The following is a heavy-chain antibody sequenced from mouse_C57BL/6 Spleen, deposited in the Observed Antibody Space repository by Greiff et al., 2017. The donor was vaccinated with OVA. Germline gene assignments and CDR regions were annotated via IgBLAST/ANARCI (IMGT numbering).Heavy chain of an antibody. Sequence: QVQLQQPGAELVMPGASVKLSCKASGYTFTSYWMHWVKQRPGQGLEWIGEIDPSDSYINYNQKFKGKSTLTVDKSSSTAYMQLSSLTSEDSAVYYFARSFFDYWGQGTTLTVSS. CDR3: ARSFFDY. D-gene: IGHD1-1*01. CDR2: IDPSDSYI. V-gene: IGHV1-69*01. CDR1: GYTFTSYW. J-gene: IGHJ2*01.